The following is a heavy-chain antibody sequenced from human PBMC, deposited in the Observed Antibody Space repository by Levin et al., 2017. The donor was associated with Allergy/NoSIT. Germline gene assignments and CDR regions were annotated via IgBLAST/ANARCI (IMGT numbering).Heavy chain of an antibody. J-gene: IGHJ4*02. Sequence: GESLKISCQASGYTFTGYYMHWVRQAPGQGLEWMGRINPNSGGTNYAQKFQGRVTMTRDTSISTAYMELSRLRSDDTAVYYCARDFSSSSGVAIDYWGQGTLVTVSS. CDR1: GYTFTGYY. D-gene: IGHD6-6*01. CDR3: ARDFSSSSGVAIDY. CDR2: INPNSGGT. V-gene: IGHV1-2*06.